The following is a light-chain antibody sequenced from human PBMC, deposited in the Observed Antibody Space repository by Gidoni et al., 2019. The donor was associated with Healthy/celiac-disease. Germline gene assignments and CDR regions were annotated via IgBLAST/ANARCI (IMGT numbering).Light chain of an antibody. CDR3: QQYNSYSYT. V-gene: IGKV1-5*03. CDR1: QSISSW. J-gene: IGKJ2*01. CDR2: KAS. Sequence: DIQMTQSPSTLSASVGDRVTITCRASQSISSWLAWYQQKPGKAPKLLIYKASSLESGVPSRFSGSGSGTEFTVTISSLQPDDFATYYCQQYNSYSYTFGQXTKLEIK.